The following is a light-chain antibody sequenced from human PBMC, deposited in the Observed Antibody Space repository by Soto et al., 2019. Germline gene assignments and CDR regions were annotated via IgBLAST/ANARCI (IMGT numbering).Light chain of an antibody. CDR2: DIS. Sequence: EIVLTQSPGTLSVSPGERATLSCRASQSVSNNYLAWYKQKPGRAPRLVIHDISRRTTGIPDRFSGSGSGTDFTLTISRVQPEDFAVYYCQQYGNSPWAFGQGTKVDIK. J-gene: IGKJ1*01. V-gene: IGKV3-20*01. CDR3: QQYGNSPWA. CDR1: QSVSNNY.